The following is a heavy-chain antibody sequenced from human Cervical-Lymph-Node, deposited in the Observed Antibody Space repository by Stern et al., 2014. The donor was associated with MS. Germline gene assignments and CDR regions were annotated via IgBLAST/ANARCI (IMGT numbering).Heavy chain of an antibody. V-gene: IGHV4-4*02. CDR2: VYYSGSA. Sequence: QLQLQESGPGVVKPSGTLSLTCDVSGGSISSSTWWSWVRQPPGKGLEWIGEVYYSGSANYNPSLKSRVTISGDRSKNPFSTRLTSVTAADTAVYFCARLGYSRSYYFDYWGQGTLVTVSS. CDR1: GGSISSSTW. J-gene: IGHJ4*02. D-gene: IGHD6-6*01. CDR3: ARLGYSRSYYFDY.